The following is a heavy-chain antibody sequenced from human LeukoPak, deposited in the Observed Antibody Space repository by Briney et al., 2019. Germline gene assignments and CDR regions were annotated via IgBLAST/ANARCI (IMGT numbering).Heavy chain of an antibody. J-gene: IGHJ4*02. D-gene: IGHD1-26*01. Sequence: GGSLRLSCAVSGFTFSHYSMTWVRQAPGKGLEWVSSISSSSSFIYYADSVKGRFTISRDNAKKSLYLQMNSLRVEDTAVYYCAKDGIRSGNYPNYFDYWGQGALVTVSS. CDR1: GFTFSHYS. V-gene: IGHV3-21*01. CDR3: AKDGIRSGNYPNYFDY. CDR2: ISSSSSFI.